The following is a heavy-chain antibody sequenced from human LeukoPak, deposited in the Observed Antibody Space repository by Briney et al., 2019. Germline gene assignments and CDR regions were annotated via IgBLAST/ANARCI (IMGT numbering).Heavy chain of an antibody. J-gene: IGHJ4*02. Sequence: SETLSLTCTVSGASIRMSYWSWIRQSPGKGLEWIGYIYDSGSTNYNPSFTSRVAISIDTSKNQFSLKLTSLTAADTAVYYCARDVRDRFDYWGQGTLVTVSS. V-gene: IGHV4-59*01. CDR1: GASIRMSY. CDR3: ARDVRDRFDY. D-gene: IGHD2-15*01. CDR2: IYDSGST.